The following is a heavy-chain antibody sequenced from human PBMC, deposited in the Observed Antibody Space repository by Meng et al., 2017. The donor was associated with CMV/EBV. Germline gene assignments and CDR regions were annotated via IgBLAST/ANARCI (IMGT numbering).Heavy chain of an antibody. CDR3: AHRGRIAAAGTDWFDP. Sequence: LKESGPTLVHPTQTLTLTCTFSGLSLSTSGVGVGWIRQPPGKALEWLALIYWDDDKRYSPSLKSRLTITKDTSKNQVVLTMTNMDPVDTATYYCAHRGRIAAAGTDWFDPWGQGTLVTVSS. D-gene: IGHD6-13*01. V-gene: IGHV2-5*02. CDR1: GLSLSTSGVG. J-gene: IGHJ5*02. CDR2: IYWDDDK.